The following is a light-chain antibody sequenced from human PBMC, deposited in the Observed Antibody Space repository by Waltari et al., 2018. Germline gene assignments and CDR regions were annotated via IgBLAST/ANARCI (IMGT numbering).Light chain of an antibody. CDR2: ANT. Sequence: QSVLTQPPSVSGAPGQRVTISCTGSSSNVGAPYDVHWYQQLPGTAPKLLIYANTKRPSGVPDRFPGSKSGTSASLAITGLQAEDEADYYCQSYDTSLRGSVFGSGTQVTVL. J-gene: IGLJ6*01. CDR1: SSNVGAPYD. V-gene: IGLV1-40*01. CDR3: QSYDTSLRGSV.